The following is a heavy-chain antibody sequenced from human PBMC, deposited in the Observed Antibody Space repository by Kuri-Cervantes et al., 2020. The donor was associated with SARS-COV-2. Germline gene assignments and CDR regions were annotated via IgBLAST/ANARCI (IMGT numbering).Heavy chain of an antibody. V-gene: IGHV4-59*04. CDR3: ASTPTDVVVVAATPLFSDY. CDR2: IYYSGST. Sequence: SETLSLTCTVSGGSISSYYWSWIRQPPGKGLEWIGYIYYSGSTYYNPSLKSRVTISVDTSKNQFSLKLSSVTAADTAVYYCASTPTDVVVVAATPLFSDYWGQGTLVTVSS. D-gene: IGHD2-15*01. J-gene: IGHJ4*02. CDR1: GGSISSYY.